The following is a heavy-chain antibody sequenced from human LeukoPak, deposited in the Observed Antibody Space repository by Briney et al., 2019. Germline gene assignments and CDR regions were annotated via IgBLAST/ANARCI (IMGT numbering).Heavy chain of an antibody. V-gene: IGHV1-69*02. J-gene: IGHJ4*02. D-gene: IGHD2-2*01. CDR3: APGRRYCSSTSCYSFDY. CDR2: IIPILGIA. Sequence: ASVKVSCKASGGTFSSYTISWVRQAPGQGLEWMGRIIPILGIANYAQKFQGRVTITADKSTSTAYMELSSLRSEDTAVYYCAPGRRYCSSTSCYSFDYWGQGTLVTVSS. CDR1: GGTFSSYT.